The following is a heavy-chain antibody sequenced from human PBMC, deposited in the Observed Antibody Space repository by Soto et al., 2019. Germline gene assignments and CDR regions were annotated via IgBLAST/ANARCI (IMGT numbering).Heavy chain of an antibody. D-gene: IGHD1-1*01. J-gene: IGHJ4*02. V-gene: IGHV3-23*01. CDR2: VSGGSGTT. Sequence: EVQLLESGGGLVQPGGSLRLSCTAPGFSFSTYGVTWVRQAPGKGLEWVSGVSGGSGTTHYADSVKGRFTITTDNSENTAYLQMNSLRVEDTAVYYCAKWNGYGDHWGQGTLVTVS. CDR1: GFSFSTYG. CDR3: AKWNGYGDH.